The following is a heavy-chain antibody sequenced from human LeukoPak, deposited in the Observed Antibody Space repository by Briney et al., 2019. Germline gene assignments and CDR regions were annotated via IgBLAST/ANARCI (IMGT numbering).Heavy chain of an antibody. J-gene: IGHJ5*02. V-gene: IGHV3-21*01. D-gene: IGHD6-19*01. CDR2: ISSSSSYI. Sequence: GGSLRLSCAASGFTFSSYSMNWVRQAPGKGLEWVSSISSSSSYIYYADSVKGRFTISRDNAKNSLYLQMNSLRAEDTAVYYCARDQWPAGGIAVASWFDPWGRGTLVTVSS. CDR3: ARDQWPAGGIAVASWFDP. CDR1: GFTFSSYS.